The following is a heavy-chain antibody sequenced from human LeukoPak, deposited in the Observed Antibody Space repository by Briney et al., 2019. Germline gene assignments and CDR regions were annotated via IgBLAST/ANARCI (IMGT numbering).Heavy chain of an antibody. J-gene: IGHJ5*02. CDR1: GGSFSGYY. CDR3: ASLLGYCSSISCVDP. CDR2: INHSGST. Sequence: SETLSLTCAVYGGSFSGYYWSWIRQPPGKGLEWIGEINHSGSTNYNPSLKSRVTISVDTSKNQFSLKLSSVTAADTAVYYCASLLGYCSSISCVDPWGQGTLVTVS. V-gene: IGHV4-34*01. D-gene: IGHD2-2*01.